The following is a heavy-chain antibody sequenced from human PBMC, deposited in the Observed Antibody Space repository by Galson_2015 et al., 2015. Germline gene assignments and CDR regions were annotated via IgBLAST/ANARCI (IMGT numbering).Heavy chain of an antibody. V-gene: IGHV3-23*01. CDR1: GFTFSSYA. J-gene: IGHJ4*02. D-gene: IGHD3-3*01. CDR2: ISGSGGST. Sequence: SLRLSCAASGFTFSSYAMSWVRQAPGKGLEWVSAISGSGGSTYYADSVKGRFTISRDNSKNTLYLQMNSLRAEDTAVYYCAKEGADYDFWSGYYYSWGQGTLVTVSS. CDR3: AKEGADYDFWSGYYYS.